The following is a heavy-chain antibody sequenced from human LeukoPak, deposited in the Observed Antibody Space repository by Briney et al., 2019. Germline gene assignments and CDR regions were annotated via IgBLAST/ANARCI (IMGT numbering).Heavy chain of an antibody. CDR3: ASLKYSSSYPDP. CDR1: GYTFTGYY. CDR2: INPNSGGT. D-gene: IGHD6-13*01. Sequence: GASVKVSCKASGYTFTGYYMHWVRQAPGQGLEWMGWINPNSGGTNYAQKFQGRVTMTRDTSISTAYLQWSSLKASDTAMYYCASLKYSSSYPDPWGQGTLVTVSS. J-gene: IGHJ5*02. V-gene: IGHV1-2*02.